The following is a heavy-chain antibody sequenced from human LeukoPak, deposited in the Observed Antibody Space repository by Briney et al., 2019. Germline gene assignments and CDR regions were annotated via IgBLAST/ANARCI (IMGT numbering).Heavy chain of an antibody. CDR2: LYHSDSA. V-gene: IGHV4-38-2*01. CDR3: ARQHDSYFYYYIDV. Sequence: PSETLSLTCAVSGYSISNGYYWVWIRQPPGRGVEWIGSLYHSDSAYYNTSLRSRLSMSVDTSKNHFSLTLSFVTAADTAVYYCARQHDSYFYYYIDVWGSGATVTVSS. CDR1: GYSISNGYY. J-gene: IGHJ6*03.